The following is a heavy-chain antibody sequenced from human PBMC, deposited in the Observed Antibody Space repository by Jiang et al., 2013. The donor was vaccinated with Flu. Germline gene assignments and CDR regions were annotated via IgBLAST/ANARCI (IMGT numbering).Heavy chain of an antibody. J-gene: IGHJ4*02. CDR2: IIPILGIA. CDR3: ARGVQLWLHQTFDY. CDR1: GGTFSSYA. V-gene: IGHV1-69*04. D-gene: IGHD5-18*01. Sequence: GAEVKKPGSSVKVSCKASGGTFSSYAISWVRQAPGQGLEWMGRIIPILGIANYAQKFQGRVTITADKSTSTAYMELSSLRSEDTAVYYCARGVQLWLHQTFDYWGQGTLVTVSS.